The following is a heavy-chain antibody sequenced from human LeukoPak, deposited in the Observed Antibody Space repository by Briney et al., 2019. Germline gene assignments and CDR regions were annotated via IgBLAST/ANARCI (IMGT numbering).Heavy chain of an antibody. Sequence: GGSLRLSCTASGFTFSDYYMSWIRQTPGRGLEWVSYVSTGSGYTNYAGSVKGRFTISRDDAKNSLYLQMNSLRAEDTAVYYCARSRSYYPADYWGQGTPVTVSS. V-gene: IGHV3-11*03. CDR2: VSTGSGYT. J-gene: IGHJ4*02. D-gene: IGHD1-26*01. CDR1: GFTFSDYY. CDR3: ARSRSYYPADY.